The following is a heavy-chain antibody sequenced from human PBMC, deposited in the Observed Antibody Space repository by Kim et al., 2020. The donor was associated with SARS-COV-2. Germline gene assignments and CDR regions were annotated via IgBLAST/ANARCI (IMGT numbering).Heavy chain of an antibody. CDR1: GYTFTGYY. CDR3: ARKGYCSSTSCSGPRQGYFQH. Sequence: ASVKVSCKASGYTFTGYYMHWVRQAPGQGLEWMGWINPNSGGTNYAQKFQGRVTMTRDTSISTAYMELSRLRSDDTAVYYCARKGYCSSTSCSGPRQGYFQHWGQGTLVTVSS. CDR2: INPNSGGT. D-gene: IGHD2-2*01. J-gene: IGHJ1*01. V-gene: IGHV1-2*02.